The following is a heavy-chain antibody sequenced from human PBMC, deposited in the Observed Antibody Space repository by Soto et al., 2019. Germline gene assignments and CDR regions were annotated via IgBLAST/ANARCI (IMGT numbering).Heavy chain of an antibody. CDR2: IYYSGST. CDR1: GGSVSSYY. D-gene: IGHD2-2*01. V-gene: IGHV4-59*02. J-gene: IGHJ6*02. CDR3: ARDPVVLPAAMPWGKYYYYYYGMDV. Sequence: SETLSLTCTVSGGSVSSYYWSWIRQSPGKGLEWIGYIYYSGSTKYKPSLKSRVTISVDTSKNQFSLKVSSATAADTAVYYCARDPVVLPAAMPWGKYYYYYYGMDVGRQGTTVTVS.